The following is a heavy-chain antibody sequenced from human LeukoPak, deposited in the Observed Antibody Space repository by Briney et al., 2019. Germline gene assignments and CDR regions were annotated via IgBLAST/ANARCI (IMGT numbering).Heavy chain of an antibody. V-gene: IGHV4-39*07. D-gene: IGHD2-15*01. J-gene: IGHJ2*01. CDR3: ARDHRFSCSGGSCYPPDQDHWYFDL. CDR1: GGSISSSSYY. Sequence: SETLSLTCTVSGGSISSSSYYWGWIRQPPGKGLEWIGSIYYSGTTYYNPSLKSRVTISVDTSKNQFSLKLTSVTAADTAVYYCARDHRFSCSGGSCYPPDQDHWYFDLWGRGTLVTVSS. CDR2: IYYSGTT.